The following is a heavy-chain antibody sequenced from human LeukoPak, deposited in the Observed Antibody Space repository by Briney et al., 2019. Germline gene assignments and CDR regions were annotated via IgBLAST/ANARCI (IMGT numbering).Heavy chain of an antibody. CDR3: AKVNYYDSSGYYGDAFDT. Sequence: GGSLRLSCAASGFTFSSYAMHWVRQAPGKGLEWVSRINSDGSSTSYADSVKGRFTISRDNSKNTLYLQMNSLRAEDTAVYYCAKVNYYDSSGYYGDAFDTWGQGTMVTVSS. V-gene: IGHV3-74*01. D-gene: IGHD3-22*01. J-gene: IGHJ3*02. CDR2: INSDGSST. CDR1: GFTFSSYA.